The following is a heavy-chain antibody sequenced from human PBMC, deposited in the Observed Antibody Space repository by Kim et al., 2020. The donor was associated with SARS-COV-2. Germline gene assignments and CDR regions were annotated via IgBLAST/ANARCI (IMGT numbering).Heavy chain of an antibody. CDR2: ISYDGSNK. CDR3: AKGTGAAAGDNLFDF. D-gene: IGHD6-13*01. J-gene: IGHJ4*02. Sequence: GGSLRLSCAASGFTFGYFGMHWVRQAPGKGLEWVAIISYDGSNKYYADSVKGRFTISRDDSKNTLYLQMHSLRAEDTAVYYCAKGTGAAAGDNLFDFWGQGTLVTVSS. V-gene: IGHV3-30*18. CDR1: GFTFGYFG.